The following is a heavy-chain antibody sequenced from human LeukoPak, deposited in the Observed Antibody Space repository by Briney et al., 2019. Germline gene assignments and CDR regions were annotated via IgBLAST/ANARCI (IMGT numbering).Heavy chain of an antibody. Sequence: ASVKVSCKASGYTFTSYYMHWVRQAPGQGLEWMGIINPSGGSTSYAQKFQGRVTMTRDTSTSTVYMELSSLRSDDTAVYYCARDRVVVTAITYYYGMDVWGQGTTVTVSS. CDR3: ARDRVVVTAITYYYGMDV. V-gene: IGHV1-46*01. CDR1: GYTFTSYY. CDR2: INPSGGST. D-gene: IGHD2-21*02. J-gene: IGHJ6*02.